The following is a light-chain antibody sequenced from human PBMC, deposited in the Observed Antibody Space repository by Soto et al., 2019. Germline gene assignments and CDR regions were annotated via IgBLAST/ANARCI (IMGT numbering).Light chain of an antibody. CDR3: SSYAGNYIYV. V-gene: IGLV2-11*01. CDR1: SSYIGPYDH. CDR2: AVS. Sequence: QSVLTRPRSVSGSPGQSVTSAGTRTSSYIGPYDHVAWYQQHPGKAPKLIIFAVSKRPSGVPDRFSGSKSGNTASLTISGLQAEDEADYYCSSYAGNYIYVFATGTKVTVL. J-gene: IGLJ1*01.